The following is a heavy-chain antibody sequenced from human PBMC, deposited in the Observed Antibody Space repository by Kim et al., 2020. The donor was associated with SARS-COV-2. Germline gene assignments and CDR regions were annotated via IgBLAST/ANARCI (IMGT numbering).Heavy chain of an antibody. CDR3: AKDRDYYDSSGSFDY. Sequence: DSVKGRFTISRDNAKNTLYLQRNSLRAEDTAVYYCAKDRDYYDSSGSFDYWGQGTLVTVSS. D-gene: IGHD3-22*01. J-gene: IGHJ4*02. V-gene: IGHV3-23*01.